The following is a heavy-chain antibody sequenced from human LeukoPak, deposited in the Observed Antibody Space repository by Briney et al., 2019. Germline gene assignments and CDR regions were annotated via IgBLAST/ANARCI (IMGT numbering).Heavy chain of an antibody. CDR3: ARDRGSSSWYELDYFDY. D-gene: IGHD6-13*01. V-gene: IGHV3-20*04. Sequence: GGSLRLSCAASGFTFDDYGMSWVRRAPGKGLEWVSGINWNGGSTGYADSVKGRFTISRDNAKNSLYLQMNSLRAEDTALYYCARDRGSSSWYELDYFDYWGQGTLVTVSS. CDR1: GFTFDDYG. J-gene: IGHJ4*02. CDR2: INWNGGST.